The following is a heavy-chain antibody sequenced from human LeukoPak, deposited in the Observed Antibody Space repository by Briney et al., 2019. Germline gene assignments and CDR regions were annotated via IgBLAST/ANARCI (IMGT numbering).Heavy chain of an antibody. Sequence: SETLSLTCTVSTHSVSTDYYWGWIRQPPGKGLEWVGNIYHDGSTYYTPSLKSRVTISVDTSKNQFSLKLSSVTAADTAVYYCARGVYYYGSRYYFDYWGQGTLVTASS. D-gene: IGHD3-10*01. CDR2: IYHDGST. CDR3: ARGVYYYGSRYYFDY. J-gene: IGHJ4*02. CDR1: THSVSTDYY. V-gene: IGHV4-38-2*02.